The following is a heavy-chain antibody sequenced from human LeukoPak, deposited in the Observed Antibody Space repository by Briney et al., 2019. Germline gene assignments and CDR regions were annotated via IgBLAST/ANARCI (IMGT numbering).Heavy chain of an antibody. J-gene: IGHJ6*03. D-gene: IGHD3-22*01. Sequence: SETLSLTCTVSGGSIGSYYWNWIRQPPGKGLEWIGYIYYSGSTNYNPSLKSRVTISVDTSKNQFSLKLSSVTAADTAVYYCTRGSIAYYYMDVWGKGTTVTISS. CDR1: GGSIGSYY. CDR2: IYYSGST. V-gene: IGHV4-59*01. CDR3: TRGSIAYYYMDV.